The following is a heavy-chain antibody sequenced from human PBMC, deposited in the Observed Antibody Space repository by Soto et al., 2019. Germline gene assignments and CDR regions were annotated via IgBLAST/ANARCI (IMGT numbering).Heavy chain of an antibody. J-gene: IGHJ6*02. CDR3: ARDSNYYYGMDV. CDR1: GGTFSSYA. CDR2: IIPIFGTA. V-gene: IGHV1-69*13. Sequence: SVKVSCKASGGTFSSYAISWVRQAPGQGLEWMGGIIPIFGTANYAQKFQGRVTITADESTSTAYMELSSLRSEDTAVYYCARDSNYYYGMDVWGQGTTVTVAS.